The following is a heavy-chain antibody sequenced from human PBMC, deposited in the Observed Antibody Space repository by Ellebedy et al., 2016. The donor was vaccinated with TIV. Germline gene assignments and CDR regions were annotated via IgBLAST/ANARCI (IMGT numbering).Heavy chain of an antibody. CDR3: ARGSLDYCGGDCYTNDAFDV. V-gene: IGHV1-8*01. J-gene: IGHJ3*01. CDR2: MNPNSGNT. D-gene: IGHD2-21*02. CDR1: GYTFTSYD. Sequence: AASVKVSCKASGYTFTSYDINWVRQATGQGLEWMGWMNPNSGNTGYAQKFQGRVTMTRNTSISTAYMELSSLGSEDTAVYFCARGSLDYCGGDCYTNDAFDVWGQGTMVAVSS.